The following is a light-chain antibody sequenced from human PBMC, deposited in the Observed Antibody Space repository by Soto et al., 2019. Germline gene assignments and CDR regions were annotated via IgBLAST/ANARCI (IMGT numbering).Light chain of an antibody. CDR3: GTWDTSLSAYV. V-gene: IGLV1-51*01. Sequence: QSVLTQPPSVSAAPGQKVTISCSGSSSNIGNNYVSWYQQLPGAAPKLLIYDNNKRPSEIPDRFSGSKSGTSATLGITGLQTGDEADYYCGTWDTSLSAYVFATGTKLTVL. J-gene: IGLJ1*01. CDR1: SSNIGNNY. CDR2: DNN.